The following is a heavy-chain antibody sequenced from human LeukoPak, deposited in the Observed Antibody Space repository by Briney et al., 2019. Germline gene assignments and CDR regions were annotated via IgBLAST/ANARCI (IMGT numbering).Heavy chain of an antibody. Sequence: GASVKVSCKASGSTFISYYIHWVRQAPGQGREWMGVINPSGGSTAYAQQFQGRVTMTRDTSTSTVYMELSSLRSEDTAVYYCARHSLIGTTPFDYWGQGTLVTVSS. CDR2: INPSGGST. CDR3: ARHSLIGTTPFDY. J-gene: IGHJ4*02. D-gene: IGHD1-20*01. CDR1: GSTFISYY. V-gene: IGHV1-46*01.